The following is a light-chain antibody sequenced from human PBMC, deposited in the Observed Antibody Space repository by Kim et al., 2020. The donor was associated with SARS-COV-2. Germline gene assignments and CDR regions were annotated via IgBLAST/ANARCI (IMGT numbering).Light chain of an antibody. CDR3: CSYAGSYWV. J-gene: IGLJ3*02. CDR2: AVT. Sequence: PDHPVTISCTKPRSYFQGPTDVCWYQHHPGKAPNLVIYAVTKRPSGVPDRFSGPKSGNTASLTIYGLQPEDEADYYCCSYAGSYWVFGGGTQLTVL. V-gene: IGLV2-11*01. CDR1: RSYFQGPTD.